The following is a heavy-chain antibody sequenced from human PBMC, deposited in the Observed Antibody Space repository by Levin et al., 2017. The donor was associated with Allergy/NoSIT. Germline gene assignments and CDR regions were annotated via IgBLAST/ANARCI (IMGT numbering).Heavy chain of an antibody. J-gene: IGHJ3*02. CDR1: GFTFSSYA. D-gene: IGHD5-12*01. Sequence: PGGSLRLSCAASGFTFSSYALTWVRQAPGKGLEWVSYISGSGGLTYYADSMKGRFTISRDNSKNTRDLQMNSLRAEDTAVYYCAKEGGHSGHDIAFDIWGQGTMVTVSS. CDR2: ISGSGGLT. CDR3: AKEGGHSGHDIAFDI. V-gene: IGHV3-23*01.